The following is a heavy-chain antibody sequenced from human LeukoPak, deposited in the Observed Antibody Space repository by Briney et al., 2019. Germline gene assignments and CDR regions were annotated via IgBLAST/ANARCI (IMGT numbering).Heavy chain of an antibody. CDR1: GYTFTGYY. J-gene: IGHJ4*02. Sequence: ASVKVSCKASGYTFTGYYMHWVRQAPGQGLEWMGWINPNSGGTNYAQKFQGRVTMTEDTSTDTAYMELSSLRSEDTAVYYCATGRVGATVYWGQGTLVTVSS. V-gene: IGHV1-2*02. CDR3: ATGRVGATVY. D-gene: IGHD1-26*01. CDR2: INPNSGGT.